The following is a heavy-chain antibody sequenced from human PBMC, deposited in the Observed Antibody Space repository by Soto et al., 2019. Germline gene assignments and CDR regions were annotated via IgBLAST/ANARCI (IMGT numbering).Heavy chain of an antibody. CDR1: GFTFSSYA. D-gene: IGHD1-26*01. J-gene: IGHJ4*02. CDR3: ARVPSIVGALYYFDY. Sequence: EVQLLESGGGLVQPGGSLRLSCAASGFTFSSYAMSWVRQAPGKGLEWVSAISGSGGSTYYADSVKGLVTISRDNSKNTLYLQMNSLRAEYTAVYYCARVPSIVGALYYFDYWGQGTLVTVSS. CDR2: ISGSGGST. V-gene: IGHV3-23*01.